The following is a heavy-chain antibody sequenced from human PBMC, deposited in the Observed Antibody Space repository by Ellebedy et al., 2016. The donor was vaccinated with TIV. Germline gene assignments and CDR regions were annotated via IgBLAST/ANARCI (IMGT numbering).Heavy chain of an antibody. D-gene: IGHD2-15*01. CDR1: GFTFSDYY. Sequence: PGGSLRLSCAASGFTFSDYYMSWIRQAPGKGLEWVSYISSSGSTISYGDSVKGRFTISRDNATNSLYLQMNSLRAEDTAVYYCARLYCSGGSCYLGPDYWGQGTLVAVSS. CDR2: ISSSGSTI. CDR3: ARLYCSGGSCYLGPDY. J-gene: IGHJ4*02. V-gene: IGHV3-11*01.